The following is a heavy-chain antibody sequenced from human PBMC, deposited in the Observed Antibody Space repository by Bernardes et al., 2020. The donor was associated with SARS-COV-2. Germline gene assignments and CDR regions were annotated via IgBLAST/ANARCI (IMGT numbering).Heavy chain of an antibody. D-gene: IGHD6-19*01. J-gene: IGHJ4*02. CDR3: ARRKQWLVGYYFDY. CDR2: ISAYNVNT. CDR1: GYTFTSYG. V-gene: IGHV1-18*01. Sequence: ASVKVSCKASGYTFTSYGISWVRQAPGQGLEWMGWISAYNVNTTYAQKLQGRVTMTTDTSTSTAYMELRSLRSDDTAVYYCARRKQWLVGYYFDYWGQGTLVTVSS.